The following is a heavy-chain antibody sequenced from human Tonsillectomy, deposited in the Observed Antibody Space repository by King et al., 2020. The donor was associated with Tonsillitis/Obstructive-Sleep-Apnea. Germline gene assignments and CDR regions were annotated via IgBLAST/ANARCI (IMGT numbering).Heavy chain of an antibody. V-gene: IGHV4-59*01. CDR3: ARTIAAAGIPNWFDP. J-gene: IGHJ5*02. D-gene: IGHD6-13*01. Sequence: QLQESGPGLVKPSETLSLTCTVSGGSISSYYWSWIRQPPGKGLEWIGYIYYSGSTNYNPSLKSRVTISVDTSKNQFSLKLSSVTAADTAVYYCARTIAAAGIPNWFDPWGQGTLVTVSS. CDR1: GGSISSYY. CDR2: IYYSGST.